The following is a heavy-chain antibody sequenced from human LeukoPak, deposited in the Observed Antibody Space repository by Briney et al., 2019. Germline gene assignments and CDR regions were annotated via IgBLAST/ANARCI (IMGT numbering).Heavy chain of an antibody. V-gene: IGHV3-21*01. CDR1: GFTLSNYR. CDR2: IGSTSYI. CDR3: VRAAPYYFDY. Sequence: KSGGSLRLSCAASGFTLSNYRMNWVRQAPGKGLEWVSSIGSTSYIYYADSVKGRFTISRDNAKNSLYLQMNSLRAEDTAVYYCVRAAPYYFDYWGQGTLVTVSS. J-gene: IGHJ4*02.